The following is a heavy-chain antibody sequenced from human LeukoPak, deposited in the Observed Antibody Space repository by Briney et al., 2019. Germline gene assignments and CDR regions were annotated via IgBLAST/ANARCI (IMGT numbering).Heavy chain of an antibody. J-gene: IGHJ3*02. CDR2: ISYDGSNK. CDR3: AKVGGRGKYFDAFDI. CDR1: GFTFSSYG. V-gene: IGHV3-30*18. D-gene: IGHD2/OR15-2a*01. Sequence: GGSLRLSCAASGFTFSSYGMHWVRQAPGKGLEWVAVISYDGSNKYYADSVKGRFTISRDNSKNTLYLQMNSLRAEDTAVYYCAKVGGRGKYFDAFDIWGQGTMLTVSS.